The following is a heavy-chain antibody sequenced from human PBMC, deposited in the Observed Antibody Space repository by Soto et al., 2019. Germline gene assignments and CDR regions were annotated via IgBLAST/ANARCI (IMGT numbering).Heavy chain of an antibody. V-gene: IGHV1-69*02. CDR1: GGTFSSYT. J-gene: IGHJ3*02. CDR3: ARTSGLHLGELPFMGRDAFDI. D-gene: IGHD3-16*02. Sequence: QVQLVQSGAEVKKPGSSVKVSCKASGGTFSSYTISWVRQAPGQGLEWMGRIIPILGIANYAQKFQGRVTITADKTTSTSYMEQSSLRSEDTAVYYCARTSGLHLGELPFMGRDAFDIWGQGTMVTVSS. CDR2: IIPILGIA.